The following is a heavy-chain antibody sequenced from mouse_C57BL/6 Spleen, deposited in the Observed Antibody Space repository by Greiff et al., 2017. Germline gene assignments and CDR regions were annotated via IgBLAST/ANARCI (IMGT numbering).Heavy chain of an antibody. V-gene: IGHV1-50*01. J-gene: IGHJ4*01. D-gene: IGHD1-1*01. CDR1: GYTFTSYW. CDR3: ASNYYGSLYAMDY. CDR2: IDPSDSYT. Sequence: VQLQQPGAELVKPGASVKLSCKASGYTFTSYWMQWVKQRPGQGLEWIGEIDPSDSYTNYNQKFKGKATLTVDTSSSTAYMQLSSLTSEDSAVYYCASNYYGSLYAMDYWGQGTSVTVSS.